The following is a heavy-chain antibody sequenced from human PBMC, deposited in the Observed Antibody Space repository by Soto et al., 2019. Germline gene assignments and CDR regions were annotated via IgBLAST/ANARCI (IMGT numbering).Heavy chain of an antibody. CDR2: IVPIFGTT. CDR3: ARGEEVAGLYNSHGLDV. CDR1: GGTFSNYA. Sequence: QVQLVQSGAEVKKPGSSVKVSCKVSGGTFSNYAIDWVRLAPGHGLEWMGGIVPIFGTTYYTQKFQGRATIIADDSTTTAYFEMSSLRSEDTAIYYWARGEEVAGLYNSHGLDVWGKGTAVTVSS. D-gene: IGHD6-19*01. V-gene: IGHV1-69*12. J-gene: IGHJ6*03.